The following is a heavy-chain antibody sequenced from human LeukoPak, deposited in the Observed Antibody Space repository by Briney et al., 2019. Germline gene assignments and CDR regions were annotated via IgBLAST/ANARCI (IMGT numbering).Heavy chain of an antibody. Sequence: SVKVSCKASGYTFTSYGISWVRQAPGQGLEWRGWISAYNGNTNYAQKLQGRVTMTTDTYTSTAYMELRSLRSDDTAVYYCVRVRRITIFGVVIEGFADYWGRGTLVTVSS. CDR3: VRVRRITIFGVVIEGFADY. CDR2: ISAYNGNT. J-gene: IGHJ4*02. D-gene: IGHD3-3*01. V-gene: IGHV1-18*01. CDR1: GYTFTSYG.